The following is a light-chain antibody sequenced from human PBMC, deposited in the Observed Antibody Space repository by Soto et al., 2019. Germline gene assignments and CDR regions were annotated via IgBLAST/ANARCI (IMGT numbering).Light chain of an antibody. CDR1: QSISGW. Sequence: DILMTQSPSTLSASVGDRVTITCRASQSISGWLAWYQQKPGKAPKLLIYKASTLESGVPSRFSGSGSGTEFSLTISSLQPDDFANYYCQQYNTYWTFGQGTKVEIK. CDR3: QQYNTYWT. CDR2: KAS. J-gene: IGKJ1*01. V-gene: IGKV1-5*03.